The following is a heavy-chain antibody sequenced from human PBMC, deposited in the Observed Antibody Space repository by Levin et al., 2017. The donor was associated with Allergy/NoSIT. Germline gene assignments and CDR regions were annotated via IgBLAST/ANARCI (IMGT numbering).Heavy chain of an antibody. CDR3: ARDSCGTSCYGAAWFDP. CDR2: ISYDGSNK. V-gene: IGHV3-30-3*01. D-gene: IGHD2-2*01. J-gene: IGHJ5*02. CDR1: GFTFSSYA. Sequence: GGSLRLSCAASGFTFSSYAMHWVRQAPGKGLEWVAVISYDGSNKYYADSVKGRFTISRDNSKNTLYLQMNSLRAEDTAVYYCARDSCGTSCYGAAWFDPWGQGTLVTVSS.